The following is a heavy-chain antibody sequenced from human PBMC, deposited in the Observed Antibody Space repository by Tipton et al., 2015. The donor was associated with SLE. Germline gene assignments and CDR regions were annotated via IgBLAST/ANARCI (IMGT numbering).Heavy chain of an antibody. Sequence: TLSLTCTVSGGSISRYYWGWIRQPAGKGLEWIGRIYTGGNTKYNPSLASRVTLSVDASKDQFSLRLTSVTAADTAVYYCARRDVEVAPLGFDYWGQGTLVTVSS. J-gene: IGHJ4*02. CDR1: GGSISRYY. CDR2: IYTGGNT. V-gene: IGHV4-4*07. D-gene: IGHD5-24*01. CDR3: ARRDVEVAPLGFDY.